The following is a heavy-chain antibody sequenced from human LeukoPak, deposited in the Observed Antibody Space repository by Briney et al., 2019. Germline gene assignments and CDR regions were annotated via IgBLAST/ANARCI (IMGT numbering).Heavy chain of an antibody. CDR1: GFTFSSYS. V-gene: IGHV3-21*01. D-gene: IGHD3-22*01. CDR2: ISSSSSYI. J-gene: IGHJ4*02. CDR3: ARSHDSSGYPWFDY. Sequence: GGSLRLSCAASGFTFSSYSMNWVRQAPGKGLEWVPSISSSSSYIYYADSVKGRFTISRDNAKNSLYLQMNSLRAEDTAVYYCARSHDSSGYPWFDYWGQGTLVTVPS.